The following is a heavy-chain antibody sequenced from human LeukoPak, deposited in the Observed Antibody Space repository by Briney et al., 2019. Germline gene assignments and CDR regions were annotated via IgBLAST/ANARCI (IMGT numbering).Heavy chain of an antibody. CDR2: ISGIGVAT. J-gene: IGHJ4*02. CDR1: GFTFGSYA. CDR3: AKRAVTTFSSGFHY. D-gene: IGHD2/OR15-2a*01. V-gene: IGHV3-23*01. Sequence: QTGGSLRLSCAASGFTFGSYAVTWVRQAPGKGLEWVSVISGIGVATYYADSVKGRFTISRDNSKNTLYLQMNSLRAEDTAVYYCAKRAVTTFSSGFHYWGQGTLVTVSS.